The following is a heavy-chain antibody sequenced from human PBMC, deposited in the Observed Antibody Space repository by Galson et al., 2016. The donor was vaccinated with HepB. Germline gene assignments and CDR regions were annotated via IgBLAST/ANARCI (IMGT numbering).Heavy chain of an antibody. V-gene: IGHV3-30*18. CDR2: ISYDGSNK. Sequence: SLRLSCAASGFTFSNSGMHWVRQAPGRGLEWVAVISYDGSNKYYANSVEGRFTISRDNSKNTLYLQMNSLRAEDTALYYCAKDLPPDTGMGGFDYWGQGTLVTVAS. CDR3: AKDLPPDTGMGGFDY. J-gene: IGHJ4*02. D-gene: IGHD5-18*01. CDR1: GFTFSNSG.